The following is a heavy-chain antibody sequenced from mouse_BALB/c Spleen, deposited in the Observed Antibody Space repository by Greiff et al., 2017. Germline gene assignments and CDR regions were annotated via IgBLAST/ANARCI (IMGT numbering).Heavy chain of an antibody. Sequence: EVQLQESGGGLVQPGGSLKLSCAASGFTFSSYGMSWVRQTPDKRLEWVATISSGGSYTYYPDSVKGRFTISRDNAKNTLYLQMSSLKSEDTAMYYCARHEGNPWFAYWGQGTLVTVSA. CDR1: GFTFSSYG. D-gene: IGHD2-1*01. CDR3: ARHEGNPWFAY. V-gene: IGHV5-6*01. J-gene: IGHJ3*01. CDR2: ISSGGSYT.